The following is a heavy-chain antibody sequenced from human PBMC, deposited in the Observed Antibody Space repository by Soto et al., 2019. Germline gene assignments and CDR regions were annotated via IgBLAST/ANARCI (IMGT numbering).Heavy chain of an antibody. J-gene: IGHJ6*03. Sequence: GASVKVSCKASGYTFTSYAMHWVRQAPGQRLEWMGWINAGNGNTKYSQKFQGRVTITRDTSASTAYMELSSLRSEDTAVYYCARDMGCTSCYDYYYYMDVWGKGTTVTVSS. CDR1: GYTFTSYA. CDR3: ARDMGCTSCYDYYYYMDV. V-gene: IGHV1-3*01. CDR2: INAGNGNT. D-gene: IGHD2-2*01.